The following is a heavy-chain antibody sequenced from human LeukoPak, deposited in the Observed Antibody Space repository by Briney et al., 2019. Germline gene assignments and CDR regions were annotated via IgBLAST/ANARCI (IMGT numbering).Heavy chain of an antibody. CDR1: GFIFRKCV. Sequence: PGGSLRLSCAASGFIFRKCVMSWVRQAPGKGLEWVSAISSSGASTYYADSVKGRFTTSRDNSKNTLYLQMNSLRTEDTAVYYCARDYYESSGYPPEPYDNWGQGTLVTVSS. CDR2: ISSSGAST. D-gene: IGHD3-22*01. J-gene: IGHJ4*02. CDR3: ARDYYESSGYPPEPYDN. V-gene: IGHV3-23*01.